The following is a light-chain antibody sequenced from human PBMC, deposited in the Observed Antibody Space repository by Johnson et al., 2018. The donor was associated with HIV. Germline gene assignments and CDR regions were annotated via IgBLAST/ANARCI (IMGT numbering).Light chain of an antibody. CDR3: GTWDISLSPAVV. J-gene: IGLJ1*01. CDR1: SSNIGNNY. Sequence: QSVFTQPPSVSAAPGQKVTIPCSGSSSNIGNNYVSWYQQLPGTAPKLLIYENNKRPSGIPDRFSGSNSGTSATLGITGLQTGAEADYYCGTWDISLSPAVVVGTGTKVTVL. CDR2: ENN. V-gene: IGLV1-51*02.